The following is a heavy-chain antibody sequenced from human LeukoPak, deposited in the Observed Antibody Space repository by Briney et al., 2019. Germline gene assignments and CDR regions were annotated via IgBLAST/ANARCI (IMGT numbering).Heavy chain of an antibody. CDR3: ANRGSYYYDSSGYFLY. J-gene: IGHJ4*02. Sequence: SETLSLTCTVSGGSISSSSYYWGWIRQPPGKGLEWIGSIYYSGSTYYNPSLKSRVTISVDTSKNQFSLKLSSVTAADTAVYYCANRGSYYYDSSGYFLYWGQGTLVIVSS. V-gene: IGHV4-39*01. CDR1: GGSISSSSYY. D-gene: IGHD3-22*01. CDR2: IYYSGST.